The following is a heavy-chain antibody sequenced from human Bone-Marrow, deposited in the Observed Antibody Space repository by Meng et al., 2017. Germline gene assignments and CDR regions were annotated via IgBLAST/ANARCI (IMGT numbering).Heavy chain of an antibody. V-gene: IGHV4-4*02. D-gene: IGHD4-17*01. J-gene: IGHJ4*02. Sequence: QVQLQESGPGLVKPSGTLSLTCDVSGGSISNDQWWSWVRQPPGKGLEWIGEIYHSGRTNYNPSVKSRVTMPVDKSQNQFSLKVSSVAAADTAVYYCTTLYGDSISWGQGTLVTVSS. CDR1: GGSISNDQW. CDR2: IYHSGRT. CDR3: TTLYGDSIS.